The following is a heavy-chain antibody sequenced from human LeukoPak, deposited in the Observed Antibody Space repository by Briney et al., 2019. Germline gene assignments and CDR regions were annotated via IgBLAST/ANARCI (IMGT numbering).Heavy chain of an antibody. V-gene: IGHV4-39*07. CDR1: GGSISSSSYY. CDR3: ARGLTRRWLTY. J-gene: IGHJ4*02. Sequence: SETLSLTCTVSGGSISSSSYYWGWIRQPPGKGLEWIGEINHSGSTNYNPSLKSRVTISVGTSKNQFSLKLSSVTAADTAVYYCARGLTRRWLTYWGQGTLVTVSS. D-gene: IGHD5-24*01. CDR2: INHSGST.